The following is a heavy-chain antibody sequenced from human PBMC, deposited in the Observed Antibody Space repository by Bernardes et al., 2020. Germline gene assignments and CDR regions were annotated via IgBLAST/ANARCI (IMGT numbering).Heavy chain of an antibody. J-gene: IGHJ4*02. CDR2: ITINGDST. Sequence: GGSLRLSCAASGFTFSTYVMSWVRQAPGKGLEWVSSITINGDSTYYADSVKGRFTISRDNSKTTLYLQMNSLRAEDTALYYCAKSGNTGSTWTDYWGQGA. D-gene: IGHD3-10*01. CDR1: GFTFSTYV. V-gene: IGHV3-23*01. CDR3: AKSGNTGSTWTDY.